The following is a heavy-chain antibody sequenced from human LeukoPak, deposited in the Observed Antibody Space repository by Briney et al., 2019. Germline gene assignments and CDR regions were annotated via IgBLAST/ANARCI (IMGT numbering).Heavy chain of an antibody. CDR3: ARHGGGTMIVESSDFDY. J-gene: IGHJ4*02. Sequence: PSETLSLTCTVSGGSISSYYWSWIRQPPGKGLEWIGYIYYSGSTNYNPSLKSRVTISVDTSKNQFSLKLSSVTAADTAVYYCARHGGGTMIVESSDFDYWGQGTLVTVSS. CDR1: GGSISSYY. D-gene: IGHD3-22*01. CDR2: IYYSGST. V-gene: IGHV4-59*08.